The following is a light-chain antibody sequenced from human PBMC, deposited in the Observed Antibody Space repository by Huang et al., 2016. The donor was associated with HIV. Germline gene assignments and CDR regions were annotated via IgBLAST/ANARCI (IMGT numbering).Light chain of an antibody. CDR1: QSLLDSSLNKDK. Sequence: DIVMTQSPDSLAVSLGERATINCRSTQSLLDSSLNKDKLAWYQQKPGQPPRLLIYWASTRESAVPDLIIGSGSGTDFTLTISSLQAEDVAVYYCQQYYRTPLTFGGGTKVEIK. CDR3: QQYYRTPLT. CDR2: WAS. J-gene: IGKJ4*01. V-gene: IGKV4-1*01.